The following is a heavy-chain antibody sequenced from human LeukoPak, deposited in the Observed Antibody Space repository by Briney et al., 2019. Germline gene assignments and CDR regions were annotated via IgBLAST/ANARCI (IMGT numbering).Heavy chain of an antibody. CDR3: AKRGVVVRVFLVGFHREAYYFDS. CDR2: LSGSASGT. V-gene: IGHV3-23*01. J-gene: IGHJ4*02. Sequence: PGGSLRLSCGVSGITLSNYAMSWVRQAPGKGLEWVAGLSGSASGTTYADSVKGRFTISRDNSKNTLFLQMDRLRAEDTAVYFCAKRGVVVRVFLVGFHREAYYFDSWGQGAQVTVSS. CDR1: GITLSNYA. D-gene: IGHD3-16*02.